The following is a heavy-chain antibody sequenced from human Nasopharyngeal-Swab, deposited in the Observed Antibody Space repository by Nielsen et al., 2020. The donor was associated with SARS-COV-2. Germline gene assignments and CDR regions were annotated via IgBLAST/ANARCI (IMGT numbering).Heavy chain of an antibody. CDR3: ARMGSTNYFDY. Sequence: GESLKISCAASGFTVSSNYMSWVRQAPGKGLEWVSIIYPSGSTYYAESVKGRFTISRDNSKNTLYLQMNSLRAEDTAFDYCARMGSTNYFDYWGQGTLVTVSS. CDR1: GFTVSSNY. D-gene: IGHD5-24*01. J-gene: IGHJ4*02. V-gene: IGHV3-53*01. CDR2: IYPSGST.